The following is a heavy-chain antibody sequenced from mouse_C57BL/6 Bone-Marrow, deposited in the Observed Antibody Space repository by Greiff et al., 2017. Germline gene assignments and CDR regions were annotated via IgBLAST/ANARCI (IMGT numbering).Heavy chain of an antibody. V-gene: IGHV1-74*01. Sequence: QVQLQQPGAELVKPGASVKVSCKASGYTFTSYWMHWVKQRPGQGLAWIGRIHPSDSDTNSNQKFKGKATLTVDKSSSTAYLQLSSLTSEDSAVYYCAMRKSYGSSSYYFDDWGQGTTLTVAS. D-gene: IGHD1-1*01. CDR2: IHPSDSDT. J-gene: IGHJ2*01. CDR3: AMRKSYGSSSYYFDD. CDR1: GYTFTSYW.